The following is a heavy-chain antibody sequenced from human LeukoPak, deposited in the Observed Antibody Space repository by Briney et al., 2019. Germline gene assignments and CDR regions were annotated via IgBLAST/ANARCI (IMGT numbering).Heavy chain of an antibody. D-gene: IGHD3-3*01. CDR1: GGSFSGYY. CDR2: INHSGST. Sequence: SETLSLTCAVYGGSFSGYYWSWIRQPPGKGLEWIGEINHSGSTNYNPSLKSRVTISVDTSKNQFSLKLSSVTVADTAVYYCARGQEQLTIFDYWGQGTLVTVSS. J-gene: IGHJ4*02. CDR3: ARGQEQLTIFDY. V-gene: IGHV4-34*01.